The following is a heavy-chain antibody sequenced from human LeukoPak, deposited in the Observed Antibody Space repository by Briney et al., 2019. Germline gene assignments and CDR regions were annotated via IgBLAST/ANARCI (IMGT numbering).Heavy chain of an antibody. V-gene: IGHV4-39*01. Sequence: SETLSLTCTVSGGSISSSDYYWGWIRQPPGKGLEWIASIFYSGTTHYNPSHQSRVTMSVDTSKNQFSLKLSSVTAADTAVYYCARVNTLGVPLPWGQGILVTVSS. CDR3: ARVNTLGVPLP. J-gene: IGHJ5*02. CDR2: IFYSGTT. D-gene: IGHD3-16*01. CDR1: GGSISSSDYY.